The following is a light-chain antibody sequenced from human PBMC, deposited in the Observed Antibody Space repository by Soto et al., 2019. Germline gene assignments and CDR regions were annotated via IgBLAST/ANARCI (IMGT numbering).Light chain of an antibody. V-gene: IGKV3-20*01. CDR1: QSVSSSF. J-gene: IGKJ1*01. CDR2: GAS. CDR3: QYYGASSWT. Sequence: EIVLTQSPGTLSLSPGERATLSCRASQSVSSSFLAWYQQKPGQAPRLLIYGASTRTTGSPDRFSGGGSGSDFTLTIGRLEPEDSAVYYCQYYGASSWTFGQGTKVEIK.